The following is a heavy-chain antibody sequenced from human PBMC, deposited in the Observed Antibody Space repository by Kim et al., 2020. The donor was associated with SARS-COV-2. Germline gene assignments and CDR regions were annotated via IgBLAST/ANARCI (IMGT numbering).Heavy chain of an antibody. CDR2: IYYSGST. V-gene: IGHV4-39*01. J-gene: IGHJ4*02. D-gene: IGHD1-26*01. Sequence: SETLSLTCTVSGGSISSSSYYWGWIRQPPGKGLEWIGSIYYSGSTYYNPSLKSRGTISVDTSKNQFSLKLSSVTAADTAVYYCARRDAYECELRGGWYSFDYWGQGTLVPVSS. CDR1: GGSISSSSYY. CDR3: ARRDAYECELRGGWYSFDY.